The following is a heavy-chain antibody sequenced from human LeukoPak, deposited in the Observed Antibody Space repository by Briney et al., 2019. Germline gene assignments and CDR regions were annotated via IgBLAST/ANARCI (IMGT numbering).Heavy chain of an antibody. J-gene: IGHJ6*03. D-gene: IGHD2-2*01. V-gene: IGHV1-18*01. CDR1: GYTFTSYG. CDR2: ISAYNGNT. CDR3: ARDHQLLSNYYYYYYMDV. Sequence: ASVRVSCKASGYTFTSYGISWVRQAPGQGLEWMGWISAYNGNTNYAQKLQGRVTMTTDTSTSTAYMELRSLRSDDTAVYYCARDHQLLSNYYYYYYMDVWGKGTTVTVSS.